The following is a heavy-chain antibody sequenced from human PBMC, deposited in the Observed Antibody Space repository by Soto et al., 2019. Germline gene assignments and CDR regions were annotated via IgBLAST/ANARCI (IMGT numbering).Heavy chain of an antibody. V-gene: IGHV1-46*01. CDR3: ARDNVVVDATSTNDY. Sequence: ASVKVSCKASGYTFTSYYMHWVRQAPGQGLEWMGIINPSGGSTSYAQKFQGRVTMTRDTSTSTVYMELSSLRSEDTAVYYCARDNVVVDATSTNDYWGQGTLVTVSS. CDR1: GYTFTSYY. CDR2: INPSGGST. D-gene: IGHD2-8*02. J-gene: IGHJ4*02.